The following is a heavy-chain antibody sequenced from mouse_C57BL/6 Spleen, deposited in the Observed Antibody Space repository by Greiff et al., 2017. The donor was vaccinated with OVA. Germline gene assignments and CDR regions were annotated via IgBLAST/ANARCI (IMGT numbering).Heavy chain of an antibody. Sequence: VHVKQSGAELVRPGASVKLSCTASGFNIKDYYMHWVKQRPEQGLEWIGRIDPEDGDTEYAPKFQGKATMTADTSSNTAYLQRSSLTSEDTAVYYCTTWGNNSMDYWGQGTSVTVSS. J-gene: IGHJ4*01. CDR2: IDPEDGDT. CDR1: GFNIKDYY. D-gene: IGHD2-1*01. V-gene: IGHV14-1*01. CDR3: TTWGNNSMDY.